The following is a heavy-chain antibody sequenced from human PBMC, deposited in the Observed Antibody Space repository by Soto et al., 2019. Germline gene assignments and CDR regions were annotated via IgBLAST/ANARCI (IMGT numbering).Heavy chain of an antibody. D-gene: IGHD3-10*01. CDR2: VSPPFRTS. CDR1: GVSFNNNG. J-gene: IGHJ6*02. V-gene: IGHV1-69*01. Sequence: QVQLVQSGAEVKKPGSSVKVSCKTSGVSFNNNGIGWVRQAPGHGLEWMGGVSPPFRTSNYARKLQGRISINADASTGTVNMEPSSLTSEDTAQYYCASVLYYGSGSYSPYGMDVWGQGTTVTVSS. CDR3: ASVLYYGSGSYSPYGMDV.